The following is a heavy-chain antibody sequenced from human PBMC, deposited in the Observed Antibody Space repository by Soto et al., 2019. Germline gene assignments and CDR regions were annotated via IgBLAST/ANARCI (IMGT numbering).Heavy chain of an antibody. CDR2: ISGSGGST. J-gene: IGHJ4*02. D-gene: IGHD3-10*01. CDR3: AKELYYYGSGSYHIDS. V-gene: IGHV3-23*01. Sequence: GGSLRLSCASSGFTFSSYAMSWVRQAPGKGLEWVSAISGSGGSTYYADSVKGRFTISRDNSKNTLYLQMNSLRAEDTAVYYCAKELYYYGSGSYHIDSWGQGTLVTVSS. CDR1: GFTFSSYA.